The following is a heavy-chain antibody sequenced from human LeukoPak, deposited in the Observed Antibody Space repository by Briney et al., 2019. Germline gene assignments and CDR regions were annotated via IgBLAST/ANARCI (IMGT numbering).Heavy chain of an antibody. Sequence: SETLSLTCTVSGGSISSYSWSWIWQPPGKGLEWIGRRYDGGRDLYNPSLKSRVTISVDASEKQISLSLRSVTAADTAMYYCARSTGVAPAARAEYVQHWGQGPLGMVS. D-gene: IGHD2-2*01. CDR2: RYDGGRD. J-gene: IGHJ1*01. V-gene: IGHV4-59*01. CDR1: GGSISSYS. CDR3: ARSTGVAPAARAEYVQH.